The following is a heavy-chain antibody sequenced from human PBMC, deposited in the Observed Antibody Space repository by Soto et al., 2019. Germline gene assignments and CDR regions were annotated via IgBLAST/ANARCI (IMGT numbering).Heavy chain of an antibody. V-gene: IGHV4-31*03. CDR3: ARIGNMVDV. CDR2: IDYSGNT. D-gene: IGHD3-10*01. Sequence: QVQLQESGPGLVQPSQTLSLTCTVSGASISSAGYYWSWIRQHPEKGLEWMGYIDYSGNTYYNPSVKSRTTMSLDTSKSQFSLKLSSVTDADTAVYYCARIGNMVDVWGQGTTVTVSS. J-gene: IGHJ6*02. CDR1: GASISSAGYY.